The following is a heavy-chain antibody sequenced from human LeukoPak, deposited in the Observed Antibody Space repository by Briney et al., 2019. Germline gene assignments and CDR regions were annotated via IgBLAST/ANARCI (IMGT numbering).Heavy chain of an antibody. CDR1: GFTFSSHW. J-gene: IGHJ4*02. D-gene: IGHD1-14*01. CDR2: INQDSSEK. V-gene: IGHV3-7*01. Sequence: GGSLRLCCLGSGFTFSSHWMSWVRQAPGKRLEWVANINQDSSEKSYLGSVKGRFTISRDNAKNSVYLQMSGLRAEDTAVYYCARDGPYTLTPPFDYWGQGILVTVSS. CDR3: ARDGPYTLTPPFDY.